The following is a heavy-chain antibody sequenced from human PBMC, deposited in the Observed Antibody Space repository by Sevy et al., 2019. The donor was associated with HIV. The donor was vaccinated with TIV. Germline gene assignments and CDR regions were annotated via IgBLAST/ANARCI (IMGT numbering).Heavy chain of an antibody. CDR3: CSGSYPFDY. CDR1: GFTFSSYG. Sequence: GGSLRLSCAASGFTFSSYGMHWVRQAPGKGLEWVAVISYDGSNKYYADSVKGRFTISRDNFKNTLYLQMNSLRAEDTAVYYCCSGSYPFDYWGQGTLVTVSS. J-gene: IGHJ4*02. CDR2: ISYDGSNK. V-gene: IGHV3-30*03. D-gene: IGHD3-10*02.